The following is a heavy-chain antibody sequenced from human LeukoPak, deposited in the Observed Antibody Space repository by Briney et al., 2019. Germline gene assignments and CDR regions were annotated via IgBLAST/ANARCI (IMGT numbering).Heavy chain of an antibody. J-gene: IGHJ4*02. CDR1: GSTFSSYA. Sequence: GGSLRLSCAASGSTFSSYAMHWVRQAPGKGLEWVAVISYDGSNKYYADSVKGRFTISRDNSKNTLYLQMNSLRAEDTAVYYCARGRIGYCTNGVCYTAHAFDYWGQGTLVTVSS. D-gene: IGHD2-8*01. CDR3: ARGRIGYCTNGVCYTAHAFDY. V-gene: IGHV3-30-3*01. CDR2: ISYDGSNK.